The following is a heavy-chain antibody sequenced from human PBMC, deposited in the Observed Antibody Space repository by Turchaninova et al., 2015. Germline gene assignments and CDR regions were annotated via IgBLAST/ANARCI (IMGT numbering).Heavy chain of an antibody. V-gene: IGHV3-23*01. CDR3: AKLGSSTYYFDY. CDR1: GFTFESYA. Sequence: EVQLLEYGGGLVQPGGSLRLSCAASGFTFESYAMSWFRQAPGKGVGGFSIISVSGSSTSYAASVKGRFSISRDNSKNTLLLQMNSLIAEDTAVYYCAKLGSSTYYFDYWGQGTLVTVSS. D-gene: IGHD6-6*01. CDR2: ISVSGSST. J-gene: IGHJ4*02.